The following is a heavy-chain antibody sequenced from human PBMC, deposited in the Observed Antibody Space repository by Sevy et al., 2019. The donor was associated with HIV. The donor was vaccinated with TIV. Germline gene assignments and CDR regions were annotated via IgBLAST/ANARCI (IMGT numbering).Heavy chain of an antibody. CDR1: GGSISAYH. J-gene: IGHJ5*02. D-gene: IGHD5-12*01. V-gene: IGHV4-59*01. CDR2: THYTGTT. CDR3: ARAPPVRSGDDSLNWFDP. Sequence: SETLSLTCTVSGGSISAYHWSWIRQPPGKGLEYSGYTHYTGTTNYNPSLKSRVTISVDTSKNQFSLKLSSVTAADTALYYCARAPPVRSGDDSLNWFDPWGQGTLVTVSS.